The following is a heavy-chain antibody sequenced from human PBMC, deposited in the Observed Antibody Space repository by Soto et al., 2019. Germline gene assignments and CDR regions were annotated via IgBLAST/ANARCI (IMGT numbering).Heavy chain of an antibody. D-gene: IGHD4-4*01. CDR2: ISSSSSYI. CDR1: GFTFSSYS. J-gene: IGHJ6*02. Sequence: GGSLRLSCAASGFTFSSYSMNWVRQAPGKGLEWVSSISSSSSYIYYADSVKGRFTISRDNAKNSLYLQMNSLRAEDTAVYYCARDRVTTKYYYYGMDVWGQGTTVTVS. V-gene: IGHV3-21*01. CDR3: ARDRVTTKYYYYGMDV.